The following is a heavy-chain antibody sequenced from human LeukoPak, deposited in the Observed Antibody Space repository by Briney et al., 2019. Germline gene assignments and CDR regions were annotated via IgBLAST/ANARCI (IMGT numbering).Heavy chain of an antibody. V-gene: IGHV4-61*01. Sequence: SETLSLTCTVSGGSLSTITYYWGWIRQPPGKALEWIGYIHYSGSTKYNPSLKSRVTISVDTSENQFSLTLNSVTAADTAVYYCARSRGGYGDYGSWFDPWGQGILVTVSS. CDR2: IHYSGST. D-gene: IGHD3-16*01. J-gene: IGHJ5*02. CDR1: GGSLSTITYY. CDR3: ARSRGGYGDYGSWFDP.